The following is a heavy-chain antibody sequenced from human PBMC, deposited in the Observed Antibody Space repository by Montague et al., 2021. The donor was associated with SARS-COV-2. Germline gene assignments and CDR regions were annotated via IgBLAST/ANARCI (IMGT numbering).Heavy chain of an antibody. Sequence: CAISGDSVSSNRAGWNWIRHSSSSGLEWQGRSYYRFKWYNDYAVSVKSRITINPDTSKNQFSLQLNSVTPEDTAVYYCALSLSYGYYYYGMDVWGQGTTVTVSS. CDR1: GDSVSSNRAG. J-gene: IGHJ6*02. CDR3: ALSLSYGYYYYGMDV. D-gene: IGHD3-16*01. V-gene: IGHV6-1*01. CDR2: SYYRFKWYN.